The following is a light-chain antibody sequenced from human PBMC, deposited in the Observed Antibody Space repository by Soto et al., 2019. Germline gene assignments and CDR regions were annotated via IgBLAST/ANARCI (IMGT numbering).Light chain of an antibody. Sequence: DIQMTQSPSSLPASVGDRVTITSRASQGIRNYLNWYQQKVGKAPKLLIDFASNLQSGVPSRFSGSGSGTDFTLTITSLQPADFATYYCQQTYNTPLTFGGGTKVDIK. CDR2: FAS. CDR3: QQTYNTPLT. J-gene: IGKJ4*01. CDR1: QGIRNY. V-gene: IGKV1-39*01.